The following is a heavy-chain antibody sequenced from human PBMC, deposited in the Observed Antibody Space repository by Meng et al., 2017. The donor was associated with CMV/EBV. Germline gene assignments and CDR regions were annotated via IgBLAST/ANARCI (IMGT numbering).Heavy chain of an antibody. CDR3: ARAARFGGYYAPLFDH. Sequence: SVFTVISDYRTGVRQPAAKGLECGAVIASGGSKYYADSGQGRFTIYRDNSKKSLYLQMNRLSAENTAVYYCARAARFGGYYAPLFDHWGQGTLVTVSS. V-gene: IGHV3-66*02. D-gene: IGHD3-22*01. J-gene: IGHJ4*02. CDR1: VFTVISDY. CDR2: IASGGSK.